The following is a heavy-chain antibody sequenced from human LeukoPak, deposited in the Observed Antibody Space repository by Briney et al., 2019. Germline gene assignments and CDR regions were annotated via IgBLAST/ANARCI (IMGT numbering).Heavy chain of an antibody. V-gene: IGHV1-18*01. J-gene: IGHJ4*02. CDR2: ISAYNGNT. CDR1: GYTFTSYG. D-gene: IGHD2-15*01. CDR3: ARDCSGGSCYSNFDY. Sequence: GASVKVSCKASGYTFTSYGISWVRQAPGQGLEWMGWISAYNGNTNYAQKFQGRVTMTRDTSISTAYMELSRLRSDDTAVYYCARDCSGGSCYSNFDYWGQGTLVTVSS.